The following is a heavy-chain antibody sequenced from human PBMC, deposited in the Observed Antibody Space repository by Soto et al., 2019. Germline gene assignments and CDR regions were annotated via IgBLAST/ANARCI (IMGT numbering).Heavy chain of an antibody. V-gene: IGHV3-30*18. Sequence: QVQLVESGGGVVQPGMSLTLSCSASGFTFSSFGMHWVRQAPGKGLEWVAIVSYDGRKSYYADSVKGRFIISRDNSKNTLYLQMFSLRVDDTAVYHCAKILYDSYTSPLDYWGQGTLVTVSS. J-gene: IGHJ4*02. CDR2: VSYDGRKS. D-gene: IGHD3-22*01. CDR1: GFTFSSFG. CDR3: AKILYDSYTSPLDY.